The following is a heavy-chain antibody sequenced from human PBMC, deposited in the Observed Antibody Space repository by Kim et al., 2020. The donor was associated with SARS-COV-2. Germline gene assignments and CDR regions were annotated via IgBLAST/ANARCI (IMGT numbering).Heavy chain of an antibody. CDR2: ISYDGSNK. Sequence: GGSLRLSCAASGFTFRSYAMHWVRQAPGKGLEWVAVISYDGSNKYYADSVKGRFTISRDNSKNTLYLQMNSLRAEDTAVYYCARDARWSYKNYWGQGTLV. CDR1: GFTFRSYA. D-gene: IGHD2-15*01. V-gene: IGHV3-30-3*01. J-gene: IGHJ4*02. CDR3: ARDARWSYKNY.